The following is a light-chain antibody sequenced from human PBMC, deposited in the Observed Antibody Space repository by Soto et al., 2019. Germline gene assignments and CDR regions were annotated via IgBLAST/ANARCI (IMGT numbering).Light chain of an antibody. J-gene: IGKJ2*01. Sequence: EIAMSQSPATLSVSPGERATISCRASQSISTELAWYQQKPGQPPRLLIYSASTRATGVPARFTGSGSGSEVTLTIIGLQSEDFAVYYCQQGHNWPLTFGQGTRLEI. CDR2: SAS. V-gene: IGKV3-15*01. CDR3: QQGHNWPLT. CDR1: QSISTE.